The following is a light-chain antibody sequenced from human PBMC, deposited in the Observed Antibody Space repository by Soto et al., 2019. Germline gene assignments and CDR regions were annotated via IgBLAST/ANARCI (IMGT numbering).Light chain of an antibody. CDR2: DVS. Sequence: QSALTQPPSASGSPGQSVTISCTGTSSDVGGYNYVSWYQQHPGKAPKLMIYDVSKRPSGVPDRFSGSKSGSTASLTVSGLQAEDEADYYCSSYADGNTVLFGGGTKLTVL. CDR3: SSYADGNTVL. CDR1: SSDVGGYNY. J-gene: IGLJ2*01. V-gene: IGLV2-8*01.